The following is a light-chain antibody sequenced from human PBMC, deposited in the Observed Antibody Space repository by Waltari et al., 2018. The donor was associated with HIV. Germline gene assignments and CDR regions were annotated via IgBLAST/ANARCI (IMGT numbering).Light chain of an antibody. J-gene: IGLJ2*01. Sequence: HSALTQPRSVSGSPGQSVTISCAGSSSDVGSYGYVSWYHQKPGKAPQLIIYDGNKRPSGVPPRFAGAKSGDTASLTISGLQAEDEGDFYCCSYGGSWSFVFGGGTRVTVL. CDR3: CSYGGSWSFV. CDR2: DGN. V-gene: IGLV2-11*01. CDR1: SSDVGSYGY.